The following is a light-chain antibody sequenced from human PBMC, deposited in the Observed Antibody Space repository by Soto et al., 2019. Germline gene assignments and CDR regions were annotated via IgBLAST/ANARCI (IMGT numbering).Light chain of an antibody. V-gene: IGKV3-20*01. CDR1: QSVSSSY. CDR3: QQYGSSPQT. CDR2: GAS. Sequence: EIVLTQSPGTLSLSPGERATLSCRASQSVSSSYLAWYQQKPGQAPRLLIYGASSRATGIPDRFSGSGSGTDFTPPISRLEPEDFAVYYCQQYGSSPQTVGQGTKVDIK. J-gene: IGKJ1*01.